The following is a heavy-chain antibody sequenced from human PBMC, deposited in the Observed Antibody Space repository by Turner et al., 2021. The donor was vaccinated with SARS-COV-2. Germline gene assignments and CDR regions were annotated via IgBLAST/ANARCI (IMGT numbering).Heavy chain of an antibody. CDR1: GFTLSRYG. CDR3: ARERRGYYAEY. Sequence: QVQLVESGGGVVQPGRSLRLSCAASGFTLSRYGMHWVRQAPGKGLEWVAIISYDGRNKYYADSVKGRFTISRDDSKSTLYLQMNSLRPEDTAIYYGARERRGYYAEYWGQGTLVTVSS. D-gene: IGHD3-3*01. CDR2: ISYDGRNK. V-gene: IGHV3-30*03. J-gene: IGHJ4*02.